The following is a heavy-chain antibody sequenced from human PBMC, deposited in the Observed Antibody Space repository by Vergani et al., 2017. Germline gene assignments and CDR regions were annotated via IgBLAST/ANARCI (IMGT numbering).Heavy chain of an antibody. CDR1: GFTFSSYG. V-gene: IGHV3-30*02. J-gene: IGHJ6*02. CDR3: AKDRKDIVVVPAATPYYYYGMDV. Sequence: QVQLVESGGGVVQPGGSLRLSCAASGFTFSSYGMHWVRQAPGKGLEWVAFIRYDGSNNYYANSVKGRFTISRDNSKNTLYLQMNSLRAEDTAVYYCAKDRKDIVVVPAATPYYYYGMDVWGQGTTVTVSS. CDR2: IRYDGSNN. D-gene: IGHD2-2*01.